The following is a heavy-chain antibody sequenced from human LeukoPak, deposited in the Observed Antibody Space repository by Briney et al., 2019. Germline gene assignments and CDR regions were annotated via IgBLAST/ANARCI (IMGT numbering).Heavy chain of an antibody. D-gene: IGHD3-16*01. CDR2: INPSGGST. J-gene: IGHJ5*02. CDR3: ARGKDRTIIFGGLDEWFDP. CDR1: GYTFTSYY. V-gene: IGHV1-46*01. Sequence: ASVKVSCKASGYTFTSYYMHWVRQAPGQGLEWMGIINPSGGSTSYAQKFQGRVTMTRNTSISTAYMELSSLRSEDTAVYYCARGKDRTIIFGGLDEWFDPWGQGTLVTVSS.